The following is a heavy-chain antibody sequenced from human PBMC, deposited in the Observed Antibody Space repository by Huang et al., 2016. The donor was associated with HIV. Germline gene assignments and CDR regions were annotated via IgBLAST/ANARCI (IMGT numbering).Heavy chain of an antibody. V-gene: IGHV6-1*01. CDR3: ARGRCSGGYCYGWFDT. J-gene: IGHJ5*02. D-gene: IGHD2-15*01. Sequence: QVQLQQSGPGLVRPSQTLSLTCAISGDSVSSSRSAWNWIRQSPSRGLESLGRQYYRAKCNNAFSPSVRTRMTINPDTSKNQLCLRLNAVTPDDTAVYYCARGRCSGGYCYGWFDTWGQGILVTVSS. CDR1: GDSVSSSRSA. CDR2: QYYRAKCNN.